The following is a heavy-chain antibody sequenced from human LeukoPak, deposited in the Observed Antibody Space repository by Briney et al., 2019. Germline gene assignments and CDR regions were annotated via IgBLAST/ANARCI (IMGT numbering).Heavy chain of an antibody. J-gene: IGHJ4*02. Sequence: GGSLRLSCAASGFTFSSYGMHGVRQSPGKGLEWVAVIGYDGSNEYYADSVKGRFTISRDNSKNTLYLQMNSLRAEDTAVYYCAGDGGDILTGYHDYWGQGTLVTVSS. D-gene: IGHD3-9*01. V-gene: IGHV3-33*01. CDR1: GFTFSSYG. CDR3: AGDGGDILTGYHDY. CDR2: IGYDGSNE.